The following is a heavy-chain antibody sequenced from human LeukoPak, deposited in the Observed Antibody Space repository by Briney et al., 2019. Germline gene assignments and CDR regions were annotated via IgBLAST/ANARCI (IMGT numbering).Heavy chain of an antibody. CDR2: IRYDGSNK. J-gene: IGHJ4*02. D-gene: IGHD6-19*01. V-gene: IGHV3-30*02. CDR1: GFTFSSYG. Sequence: PGGSLRLSCAASGFTFSSYGMHWVRQAPGKGLEWVAFIRYDGSNKYYADSVKGRFTISRDNSKNTLYLQMNSLRAEDTAVYYCAKGSFGYSSGWSDYWGQGTLVTVSS. CDR3: AKGSFGYSSGWSDY.